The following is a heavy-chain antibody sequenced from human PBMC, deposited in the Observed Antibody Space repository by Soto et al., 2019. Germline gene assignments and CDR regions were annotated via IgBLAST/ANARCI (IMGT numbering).Heavy chain of an antibody. Sequence: GGSLRLSCAASGFTFSPYSMNWVRQAPGKGLEWLSYISPGSNTIYYADSVKGRFTISRDNAKNSLYLQMNSLRAEDTAVYFCARVRYCNNISCPTNYYYYMDVWGKGTTVTVSS. CDR1: GFTFSPYS. CDR2: ISPGSNTI. D-gene: IGHD2-8*01. V-gene: IGHV3-48*01. J-gene: IGHJ6*03. CDR3: ARVRYCNNISCPTNYYYYMDV.